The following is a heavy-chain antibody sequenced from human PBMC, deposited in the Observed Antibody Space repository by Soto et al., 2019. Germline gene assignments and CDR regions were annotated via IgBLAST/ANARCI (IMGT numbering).Heavy chain of an antibody. V-gene: IGHV1-69*12. CDR2: VIPIFPTP. D-gene: IGHD5-12*01. J-gene: IGHJ6*02. CDR3: ARDKDRLRLGWNYYYILDV. Sequence: QVQLEQSGAEVKKPGSSVKVSCKASGGTFSTSAISWVRQAPGQGLEWMGGVIPIFPTPDYAHKFQGRLTITAYESTSTAYVELSGLKSDDTAVYYCARDKDRLRLGWNYYYILDVWGQGTTVTVSS. CDR1: GGTFSTSA.